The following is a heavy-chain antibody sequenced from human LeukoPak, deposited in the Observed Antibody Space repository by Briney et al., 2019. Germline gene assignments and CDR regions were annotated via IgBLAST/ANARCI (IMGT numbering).Heavy chain of an antibody. CDR2: ISPSSHDI. CDR1: GFSFSDSY. CDR3: AKDLTTVTSQGDY. J-gene: IGHJ4*02. Sequence: GGSLRLSCVVSGFSFSDSYMTWLRQTPGKGLESLAYISPSSHDIYYADSVKGRFTISRDNSKNTLYLQMNSLRGEDTAVYYCAKDLTTVTSQGDYWGQGTLVTVS. D-gene: IGHD4-17*01. V-gene: IGHV3-11*06.